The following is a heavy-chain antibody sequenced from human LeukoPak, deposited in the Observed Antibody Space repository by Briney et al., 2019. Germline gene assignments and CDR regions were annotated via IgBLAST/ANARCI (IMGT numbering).Heavy chain of an antibody. J-gene: IGHJ5*02. D-gene: IGHD6-13*01. V-gene: IGHV4-4*02. CDR3: VRDLRTLYSRENFSWFDP. CDR1: GGSISNSFW. Sequence: PSETLSLTCAVSGGSISNSFWCNWGRPSPGKGLEWIGEIYQSGSTNYNPSLQSRVTISVDKSKNQFSLKLTSVTAADTAVYYCVRDLRTLYSRENFSWFDPWGQGTLVTVSS. CDR2: IYQSGST.